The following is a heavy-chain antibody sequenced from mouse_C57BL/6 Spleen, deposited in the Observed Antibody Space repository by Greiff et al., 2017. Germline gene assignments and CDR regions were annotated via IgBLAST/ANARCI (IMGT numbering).Heavy chain of an antibody. J-gene: IGHJ2*01. CDR3: TRRDDYDVRERYFDY. Sequence: EVQLQQSGTVLARPGASVKMSCKTSGYTFTSYWMHWVKQRPGQGLEWIGAIYPGNSDTSYNQKFKGKAKLTAVTSASTAYMELSSLTNEDSAVYYCTRRDDYDVRERYFDYWGQGTTLTVSS. D-gene: IGHD2-4*01. CDR2: IYPGNSDT. CDR1: GYTFTSYW. V-gene: IGHV1-5*01.